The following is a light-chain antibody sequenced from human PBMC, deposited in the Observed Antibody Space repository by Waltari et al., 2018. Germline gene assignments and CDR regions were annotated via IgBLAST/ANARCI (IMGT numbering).Light chain of an antibody. CDR2: GAS. CDR3: QQYHNYPF. V-gene: IGKV1-8*01. CDR1: RGISSY. Sequence: AIRITQSPSSLSASTGDRVTITFRASRGISSYLAWYQQKPGKAPKLLIYGASTLQSGVPSRFSGSGSGTDFTLTISCLQSEDFATYYCQQYHNYPFFGGGTRVEIK. J-gene: IGKJ4*01.